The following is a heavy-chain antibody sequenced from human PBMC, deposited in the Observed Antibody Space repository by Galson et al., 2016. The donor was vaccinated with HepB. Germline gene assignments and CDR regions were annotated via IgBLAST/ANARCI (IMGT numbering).Heavy chain of an antibody. CDR1: GFTFSTYG. CDR2: ISYDGSNK. CDR3: AKESGYSYGYTFDH. Sequence: SLRLSCAASGFTFSTYGMHWVRQAPGKGLEWVAVISYDGSNKYYADSVKGRFTISRDNSNNTLYLQMSSLRAEDTAVYYCAKESGYSYGYTFDHWGQGTLVTVSS. J-gene: IGHJ4*02. D-gene: IGHD5-18*01. V-gene: IGHV3-30*18.